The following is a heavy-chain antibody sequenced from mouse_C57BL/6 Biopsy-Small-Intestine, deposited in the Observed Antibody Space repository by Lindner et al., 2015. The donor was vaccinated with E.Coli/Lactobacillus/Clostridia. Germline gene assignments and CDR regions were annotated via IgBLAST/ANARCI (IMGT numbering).Heavy chain of an antibody. D-gene: IGHD3-1*01. J-gene: IGHJ1*01. CDR2: FIPIYGTS. CDR1: GEIFNNYV. Sequence: SVKVSCKASGEIFNNYVNSWVRQAPGQGLEWMGGFIPIYGTSNFAQKFQGRVTFTADKSTSTVYMELSSLRSEDTAIYYCARAPFGAWYFDLWGRGTLVTVSS. CDR3: ARAPFGAWYFDL. V-gene: IGHV1-63*01.